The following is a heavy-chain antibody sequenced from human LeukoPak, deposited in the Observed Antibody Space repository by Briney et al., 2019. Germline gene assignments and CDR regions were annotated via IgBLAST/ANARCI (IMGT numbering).Heavy chain of an antibody. J-gene: IGHJ4*02. V-gene: IGHV1-69*04. Sequence: GASVKVSCKASGGTFSSYAISWVRQAPGQGLEWMGRIIPILGIANYAQKLQGRVTMTTDTSTSTAYMELRSLRSDDTAVYYCARDRRISQWLVMDYFDYWGQGTLVTVSS. CDR1: GGTFSSYA. D-gene: IGHD6-19*01. CDR2: IIPILGIA. CDR3: ARDRRISQWLVMDYFDY.